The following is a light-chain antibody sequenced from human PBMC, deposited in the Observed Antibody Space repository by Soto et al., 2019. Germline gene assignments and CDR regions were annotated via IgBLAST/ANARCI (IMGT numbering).Light chain of an antibody. Sequence: DSQLTQSPSTLSASVGDRVTITCRASQGIGSYLAWYQQKPGKAPKFLVCLASTLQSGVPSRFSGSGSGTEFNLTISNLQPEDFATYYCQQLNSYPRTFGQGTKVDI. J-gene: IGKJ1*01. V-gene: IGKV1-9*01. CDR1: QGIGSY. CDR3: QQLNSYPRT. CDR2: LAS.